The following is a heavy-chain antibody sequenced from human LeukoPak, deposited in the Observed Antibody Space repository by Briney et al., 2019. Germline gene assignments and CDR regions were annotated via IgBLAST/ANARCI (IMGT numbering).Heavy chain of an antibody. D-gene: IGHD2/OR15-2a*01. CDR3: ARVIRAAFDY. J-gene: IGHJ4*02. CDR2: INHSGST. CDR1: GGSFSGYY. Sequence: SETLSLTCAVYGGSFSGYYWSWIRQPPGKGLEWIGEINHSGSTNYNPSLKSRVTISVGTSKNQFSLKLSSVTAADTAVYYCARVIRAAFDYWGQGTLVTVSS. V-gene: IGHV4-34*01.